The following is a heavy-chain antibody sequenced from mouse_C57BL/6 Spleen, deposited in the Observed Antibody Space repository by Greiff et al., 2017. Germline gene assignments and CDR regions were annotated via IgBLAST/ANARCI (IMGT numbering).Heavy chain of an antibody. V-gene: IGHV5-9-1*02. CDR1: GFTFSSYA. CDR2: ISSGGDYI. J-gene: IGHJ4*01. D-gene: IGHD2-3*01. CDR3: TRVHDGYYLDY. Sequence: EVQRVESGEGLVKPGGSLKLSCAASGFTFSSYAMSWVRQTPEKRLEWVAYISSGGDYIYYAETVKGRFTISRDNARNTLYLQMSSLKSEDTAMYYCTRVHDGYYLDYWGQGTSVTVSS.